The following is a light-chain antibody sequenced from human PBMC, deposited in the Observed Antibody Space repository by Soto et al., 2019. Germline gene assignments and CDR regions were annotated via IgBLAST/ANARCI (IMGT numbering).Light chain of an antibody. J-gene: IGKJ1*01. CDR3: LQVSSYPRT. V-gene: IGKV1-9*01. Sequence: DIQLTQSPSFLSAPVGDRVTITCRASQGISSYFAWYQQKPGKAPKLLIYAASTLQSGVPSRFSGSGSGTEFTLTISSLQPEDFATYYCLQVSSYPRTFGQGTKVEI. CDR1: QGISSY. CDR2: AAS.